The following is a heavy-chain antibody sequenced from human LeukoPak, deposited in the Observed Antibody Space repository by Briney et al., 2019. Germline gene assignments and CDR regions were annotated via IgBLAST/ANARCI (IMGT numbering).Heavy chain of an antibody. D-gene: IGHD5-18*01. CDR2: IDTGGTTT. V-gene: IGHV3-74*01. Sequence: GGSLRLSCAASGFTFSAFWMHWVRQPPGKGLVWVSRIDTGGTTTTYADSVKGRFTISRDNAKNTVYLQINSLRTEDTAVYYCATLNSFGNGYWGQGVLVTVSS. CDR3: ATLNSFGNGY. J-gene: IGHJ4*02. CDR1: GFTFSAFW.